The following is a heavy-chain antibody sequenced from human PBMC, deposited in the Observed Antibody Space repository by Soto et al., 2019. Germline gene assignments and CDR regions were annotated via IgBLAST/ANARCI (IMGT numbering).Heavy chain of an antibody. V-gene: IGHV5-10-1*01. CDR3: ARAPRPSYDFWSGYLA. CDR2: IDPSDSYT. D-gene: IGHD3-3*01. CDR1: GYSFTSYW. Sequence: GESLKISCKGSGYSFTSYWISWVRQMPGKGLEWMGRIDPSDSYTNYSPSFQGHVTISADKSISTAYLQWSSLKASDTAMYYCARAPRPSYDFWSGYLAWSQGTLVTVSS. J-gene: IGHJ4*02.